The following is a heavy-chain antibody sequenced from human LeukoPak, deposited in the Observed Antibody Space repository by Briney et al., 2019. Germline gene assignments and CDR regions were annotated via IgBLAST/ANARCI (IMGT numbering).Heavy chain of an antibody. J-gene: IGHJ4*02. V-gene: IGHV1-18*01. D-gene: IGHD3-10*02. CDR1: GYTFTSYG. CDR3: ATPDVRGVIV. CDR2: ISAYNGNT. Sequence: ASVKVSCKASGYTFTSYGISWVRQAPGQGLEWMGWISAYNGNTNYAQKFQGRVTMTEDTSTDTAYMELSSLRSEDTAVYYCATPDVRGVIVWGQGTLVTVSS.